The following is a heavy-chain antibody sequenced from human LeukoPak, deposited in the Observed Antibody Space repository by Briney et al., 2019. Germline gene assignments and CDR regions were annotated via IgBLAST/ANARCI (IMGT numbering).Heavy chain of an antibody. J-gene: IGHJ5*02. D-gene: IGHD2-2*01. CDR1: GYSISSGYY. V-gene: IGHV4-38-2*02. Sequence: PSETLSLTCTVSGYSISSGYYWGWIRQPPGKGLEWIGSIYHSGSTYYNPSLKSRVTISVDTSKNQFSLKLSSVTAADTAVYYCARGYDCSSTSTNCNWFDPWGQGTLVTVSS. CDR3: ARGYDCSSTSTNCNWFDP. CDR2: IYHSGST.